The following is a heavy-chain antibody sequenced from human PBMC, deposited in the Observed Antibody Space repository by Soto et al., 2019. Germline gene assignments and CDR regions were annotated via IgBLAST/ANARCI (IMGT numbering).Heavy chain of an antibody. CDR1: GFSLTTSGVG. CDR2: IYWDDDK. D-gene: IGHD3-3*01. V-gene: IGHV2-5*02. J-gene: IGHJ3*02. Sequence: QITLKESGPTLVKPTQTLTLTCTFSGFSLTTSGVGVGWIRQPPGKALEYLALIYWDDDKRYSTSLESRLTNTKDTPKHQVVLTMTNMDPVDTATYYCAPSGSFDGSGYYYGGFDIWGQGTMVTVSS. CDR3: APSGSFDGSGYYYGGFDI.